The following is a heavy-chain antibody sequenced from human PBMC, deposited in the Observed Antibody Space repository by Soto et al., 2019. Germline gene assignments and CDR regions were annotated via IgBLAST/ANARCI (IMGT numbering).Heavy chain of an antibody. D-gene: IGHD2-15*01. CDR1: GGSISSDDYY. Sequence: QVQLQESGPGLVKPSQTLSLTCTVSGGSISSDDYYWSWIRQPPGKGLEWFGYIYYSGSTYYNPSLESRIAISVDTSKNQFSLKLSSVTAADTAVYYCARKNVLAATLDYWGQGTLVTVSS. J-gene: IGHJ4*02. CDR2: IYYSGST. V-gene: IGHV4-30-4*01. CDR3: ARKNVLAATLDY.